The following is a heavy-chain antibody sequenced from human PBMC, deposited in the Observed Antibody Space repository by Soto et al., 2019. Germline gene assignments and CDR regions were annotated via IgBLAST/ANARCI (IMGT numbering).Heavy chain of an antibody. J-gene: IGHJ5*02. V-gene: IGHV4-34*01. CDR3: ARTSYYYGSRIWRGSYNWFDP. Sequence: SETLSLTCAVYGGSFSGYYWSWIRQPPGKGLEWIGEINHSGSTNYNPSLKSRVTISVDTSKNQFSLKLSSVNAADTAVYYCARTSYYYGSRIWRGSYNWFDPWGQGTLVTVSS. CDR2: INHSGST. D-gene: IGHD3-10*01. CDR1: GGSFSGYY.